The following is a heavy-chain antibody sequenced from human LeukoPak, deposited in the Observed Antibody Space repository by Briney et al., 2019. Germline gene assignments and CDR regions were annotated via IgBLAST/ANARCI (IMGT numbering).Heavy chain of an antibody. CDR2: IYSGGST. D-gene: IGHD3-22*01. Sequence: PGGSLRLSCAASGFTVSSNYMSWVRQAPGKGLEWVSVIYSGGSTYYADSVKGRFTISRDNSKNTLYLRMNSLRAEDTAVYYCARWGYYDSSSYYQYYFDYWGQGTLVTVSS. J-gene: IGHJ4*02. V-gene: IGHV3-53*01. CDR1: GFTVSSNY. CDR3: ARWGYYDSSSYYQYYFDY.